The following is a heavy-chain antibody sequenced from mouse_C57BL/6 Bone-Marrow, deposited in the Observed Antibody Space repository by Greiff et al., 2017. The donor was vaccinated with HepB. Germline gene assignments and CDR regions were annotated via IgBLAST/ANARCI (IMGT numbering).Heavy chain of an antibody. CDR3: ARGRGLGFAY. CDR1: GFTFSSYA. Sequence: DVKLVESGGGLVKPGGSLKLSCAASGFTFSSYAMSWVRQTPEKRLEWVATISDGGSYTYYPDNVKGRFTISRDNAKNTLYLQMSHLKSEDTAMYYCARGRGLGFAYGGQGTLVTVSA. J-gene: IGHJ3*01. CDR2: ISDGGSYT. V-gene: IGHV5-4*03. D-gene: IGHD1-1*01.